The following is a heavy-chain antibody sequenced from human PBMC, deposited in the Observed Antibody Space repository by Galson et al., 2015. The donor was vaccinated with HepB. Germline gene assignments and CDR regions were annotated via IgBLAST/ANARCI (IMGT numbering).Heavy chain of an antibody. J-gene: IGHJ4*02. D-gene: IGHD3-10*01. CDR2: ISGSGDIT. V-gene: IGHV3-23*01. CDR3: AKDLNYGSGSSLLY. CDR1: GFTFSSYA. Sequence: SLRLSCATSGFTFSSYAMSWVRQAPGKGLEWVSAISGSGDITYYADSVKGRFTISRDTSKKTLYLQMNSLRAEDTAVYYCAKDLNYGSGSSLLYWGQGTLVTVSS.